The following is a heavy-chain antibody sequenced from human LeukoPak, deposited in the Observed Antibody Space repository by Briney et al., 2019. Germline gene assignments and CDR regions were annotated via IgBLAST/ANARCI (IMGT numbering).Heavy chain of an antibody. V-gene: IGHV4-4*07. Sequence: PSETLSLTCTVSGGSISRYYWSWIRQPAGKGPEWIGRIYTSGSTNYNPSLRSRVTMSLDTSKNQFSLKLSSVTAADTAVYYCAATAGGSWLLTDAFDIWGQGTMVTVSS. D-gene: IGHD6-13*01. CDR2: IYTSGST. CDR3: AATAGGSWLLTDAFDI. J-gene: IGHJ3*02. CDR1: GGSISRYY.